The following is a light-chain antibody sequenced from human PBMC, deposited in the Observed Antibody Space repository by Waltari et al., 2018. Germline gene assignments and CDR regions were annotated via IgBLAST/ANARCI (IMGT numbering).Light chain of an antibody. CDR2: KVS. Sequence: DVVMTQSPLSLPVTLGQPASISCRSGQSLVHSDGNTYLNWFQQWPGQSPRRLIYKVSNRDSGVPDRFSGSGSGTDFTLKISRVEAEDVGFYYCMQGTHWPRTFGQGTKVEIK. CDR1: QSLVHSDGNTY. V-gene: IGKV2-30*02. CDR3: MQGTHWPRT. J-gene: IGKJ1*01.